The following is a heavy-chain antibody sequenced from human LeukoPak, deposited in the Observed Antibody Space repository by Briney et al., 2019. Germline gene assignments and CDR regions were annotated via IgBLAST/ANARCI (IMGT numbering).Heavy chain of an antibody. Sequence: ASVKVSCKASGYTFTSYDINWVRQATGQRLEWMGWMNPNSGNTGYAQKFQGRVTITADESTSTAYMELSSLRSEDTAVYYCARGWLERPRGGWLTSGYWGQGTLVTVSS. CDR3: ARGWLERPRGGWLTSGY. CDR2: MNPNSGNT. D-gene: IGHD1-1*01. V-gene: IGHV1-8*01. CDR1: GYTFTSYD. J-gene: IGHJ4*02.